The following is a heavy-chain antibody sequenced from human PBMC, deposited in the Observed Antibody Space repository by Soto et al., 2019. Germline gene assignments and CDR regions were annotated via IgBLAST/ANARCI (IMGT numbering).Heavy chain of an antibody. CDR2: VSPYNGYT. J-gene: IGHJ4*02. CDR1: DNSFSTFD. D-gene: IGHD6-19*01. Sequence: QVQLVQSGDEVKKPGDSVKVSCKASDNSFSTFDLSWVRQAPGQGLEWMGSVSPYNGYTDYAQNLQGRVTMTTDRDTSTAYLALRSLRSDDTAVYYCAGGGAVASAIDSWGQGTLVTVSS. V-gene: IGHV1-18*01. CDR3: AGGGAVASAIDS.